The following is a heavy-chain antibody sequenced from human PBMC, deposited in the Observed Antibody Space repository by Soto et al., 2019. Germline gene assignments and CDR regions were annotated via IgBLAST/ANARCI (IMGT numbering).Heavy chain of an antibody. V-gene: IGHV4-4*02. D-gene: IGHD6-19*01. J-gene: IGHJ5*02. CDR1: GGTIRSPDW. Sequence: PSETLSLTCGVSGGTIRSPDWWTWVRQPPGKGLEWIGEIFQSGSTNYTPSLESRVTISVDKSKNQFSLTLTSVTAADTAVYFCARGRGRYSSGWSWFDPWGQGILVTAS. CDR2: IFQSGST. CDR3: ARGRGRYSSGWSWFDP.